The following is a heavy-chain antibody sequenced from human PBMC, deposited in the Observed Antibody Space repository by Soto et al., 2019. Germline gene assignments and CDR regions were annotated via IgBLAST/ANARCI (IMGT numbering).Heavy chain of an antibody. V-gene: IGHV3-21*01. CDR3: ARDLISGSYYNYYYGMDV. CDR1: GFTFSSYS. Sequence: EVQLVESGGGLVKPGRSLRLSCAASGFTFSSYSMNWVRQAPGKGLEWVSSISSSSSYIYYADSVKGRFTISRDNAKNSLYLQMNSLRAEDTAVYYCARDLISGSYYNYYYGMDVWGQGTTVTVSS. J-gene: IGHJ6*02. CDR2: ISSSSSYI. D-gene: IGHD1-26*01.